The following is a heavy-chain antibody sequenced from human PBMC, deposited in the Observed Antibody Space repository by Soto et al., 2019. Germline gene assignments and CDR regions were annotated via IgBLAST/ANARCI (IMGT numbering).Heavy chain of an antibody. J-gene: IGHJ4*02. CDR2: ISAHNGNT. CDR1: GYAFTTYG. D-gene: IGHD1-1*01. Sequence: QVHLVQSGAEVKKPGASVKVSCKGSGYAFTTYGINWVRQAPGQGLEWMGWISAHNGNTNYAQKLQGRVTVTRDTSTSTAYIELMRLRSDDTAVYSCARGRYGDYWGQGALVTVSS. V-gene: IGHV1-18*01. CDR3: ARGRYGDY.